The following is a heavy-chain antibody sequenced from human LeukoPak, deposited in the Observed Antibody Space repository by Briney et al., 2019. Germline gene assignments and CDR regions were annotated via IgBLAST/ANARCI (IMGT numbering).Heavy chain of an antibody. D-gene: IGHD3-22*01. CDR3: ARDGDSSPYEEYYNIDV. V-gene: IGHV4-59*01. CDR1: GGSISSYY. CDR2: IYYSGST. Sequence: PSETLSLTCTVSGGSISSYYWSWIRQPPGKGLEWIGYIYYSGSTNYNPSLKSRVTISVDTSKNQFSLKLSSVTAADTAVYYCARDGDSSPYEEYYNIDVWGKGTTVTVSS. J-gene: IGHJ6*03.